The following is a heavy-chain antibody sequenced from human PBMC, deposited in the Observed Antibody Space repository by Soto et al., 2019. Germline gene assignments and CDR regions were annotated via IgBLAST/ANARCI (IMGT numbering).Heavy chain of an antibody. CDR3: ARTGYCSSISCFFAFDI. J-gene: IGHJ3*02. CDR1: GFTFSNFA. D-gene: IGHD2-2*01. CDR2: ISGDGGST. Sequence: EVQLVESGGGLVQPGGSLRLSCAASGFTFSNFAMHWVRQAPGKGLEYVSAISGDGGSTYYATSVKGRFTISRDNAKDTLYLQMGSLRADDLAVYYCARTGYCSSISCFFAFDIWGQGTMVTVS. V-gene: IGHV3-64*01.